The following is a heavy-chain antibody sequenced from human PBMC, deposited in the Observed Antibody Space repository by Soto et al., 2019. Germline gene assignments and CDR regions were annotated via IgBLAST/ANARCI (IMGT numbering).Heavy chain of an antibody. J-gene: IGHJ3*02. V-gene: IGHV3-23*01. CDR1: GFTFSSYA. D-gene: IGHD4-17*01. Sequence: EVQLLESGGGLVQPGGSLRLSCAASGFTFSSYAMNWVRQAPGKGLEWVSAISGTGLSTYYADSVKGRFTISRDNSKNTLYLQMNSLRAEDTAVYYCANTFDDYVGRAFDMWGQGTMVTVSS. CDR2: ISGTGLST. CDR3: ANTFDDYVGRAFDM.